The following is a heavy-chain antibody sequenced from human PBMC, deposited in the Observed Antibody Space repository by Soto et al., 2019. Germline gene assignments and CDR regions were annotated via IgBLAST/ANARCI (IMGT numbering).Heavy chain of an antibody. CDR1: GFTFSSYA. CDR2: ISYDGSNK. CDR3: ARSIAVAGPSYYYYGMDV. V-gene: IGHV3-30-3*01. Sequence: QVQLVESGGGVVQPGRSLRLSCAASGFTFSSYAMHWVRQAPGKGLEWVAVISYDGSNKYYADSVKGRFTISRDNSKNTLYLQMNSLRAEDTAVYYCARSIAVAGPSYYYYGMDVWGQGTTVTVSS. D-gene: IGHD6-19*01. J-gene: IGHJ6*02.